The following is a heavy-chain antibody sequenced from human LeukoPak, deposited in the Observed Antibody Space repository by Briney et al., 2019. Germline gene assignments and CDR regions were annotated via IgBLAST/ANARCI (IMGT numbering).Heavy chain of an antibody. Sequence: SGTLSLTCAVSGGSISSSNWWSWVRQPPGKGLEWIGEIDHSGSTQYNPSLKSRVTISLDTSKKQFSLKLTSLTAADTAFYYCARYGMAAEGIWWFDPWGQGTLVTVSS. CDR2: IDHSGST. J-gene: IGHJ5*02. D-gene: IGHD6-13*01. CDR1: GGSISSSNW. CDR3: ARYGMAAEGIWWFDP. V-gene: IGHV4-4*02.